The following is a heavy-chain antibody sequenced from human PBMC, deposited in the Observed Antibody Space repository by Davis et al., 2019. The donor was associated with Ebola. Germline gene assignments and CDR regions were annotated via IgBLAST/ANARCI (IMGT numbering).Heavy chain of an antibody. J-gene: IGHJ4*02. Sequence: SVQVSCKASGGTFSSYAFSWVRQAPRQGLEWMGGIIPIFGTANYAQKFQGRFTITADESTSTAYMELSSPRSEDTAVYYCARASDSSGHPWDVDYWGQGTLVTVSS. CDR3: ARASDSSGHPWDVDY. CDR2: IIPIFGTA. CDR1: GGTFSSYA. V-gene: IGHV1-69*13. D-gene: IGHD3-22*01.